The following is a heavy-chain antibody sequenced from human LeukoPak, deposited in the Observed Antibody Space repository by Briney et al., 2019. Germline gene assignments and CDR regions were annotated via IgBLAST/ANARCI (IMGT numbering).Heavy chain of an antibody. J-gene: IGHJ4*02. CDR1: GFTFSNAW. Sequence: GGSLRLSCAASGFTFSNAWMSWVRQAPGKGLEWVGRIKSKTDGGTTDYAAPVKGRFTISRDDSKNTLYLQMNSLRAEDTAVYYCAKKYQPLLPIFDYWGQGTLVTVSS. CDR2: IKSKTDGGTT. V-gene: IGHV3-15*01. CDR3: AKKYQPLLPIFDY. D-gene: IGHD2-2*01.